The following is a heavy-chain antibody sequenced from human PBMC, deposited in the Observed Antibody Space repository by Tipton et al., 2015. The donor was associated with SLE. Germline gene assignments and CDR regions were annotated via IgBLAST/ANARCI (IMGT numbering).Heavy chain of an antibody. CDR1: GFTFTDSY. CDR3: ARELTPYYGMDV. J-gene: IGHJ6*02. Sequence: SLRLSCAASGFTFTDSYMTWIRQAPGKGLEWVSYINTISTSKYYADSVKGRFTISRDNSKNTLYLQMNSLRAEDTAVYYCARELTPYYGMDVWGQGTTVTVSS. CDR2: INTISTSK. V-gene: IGHV3-11*06.